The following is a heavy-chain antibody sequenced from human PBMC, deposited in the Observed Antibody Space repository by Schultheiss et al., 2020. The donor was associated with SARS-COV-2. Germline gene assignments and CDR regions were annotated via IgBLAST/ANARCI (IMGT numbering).Heavy chain of an antibody. CDR1: GFTFSSYA. D-gene: IGHD3-22*01. CDR3: ARVRGNDSSGYYYYYYGMDV. CDR2: INSNGGST. J-gene: IGHJ6*02. V-gene: IGHV3-64*02. Sequence: GGSLRLSCAASGFTFSSYAMHWVRQAPGKGLEYVSAINSNGGSTYYADSVKGRFTISRDNSKNTLYLQMGSLRAEDTAVYYCARVRGNDSSGYYYYYYGMDVWGQGTTVTVSS.